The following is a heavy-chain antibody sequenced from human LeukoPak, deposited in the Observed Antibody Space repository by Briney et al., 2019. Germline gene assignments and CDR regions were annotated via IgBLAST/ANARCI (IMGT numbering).Heavy chain of an antibody. V-gene: IGHV3-21*01. J-gene: IGHJ1*01. CDR3: VRDMTTVTTCYLQH. CDR1: GFTFPSFS. Sequence: PWGSLRLSFAGSGFTFPSFSMNRVRPAPGEGPGWGSSISGSSKHRYYEESVKGRFTISRDNAKSSLYLQMNSLRAEDTAVYYCVRDMTTVTTCYLQHWGQGTLVTVSS. D-gene: IGHD4-17*01. CDR2: ISGSSKHR.